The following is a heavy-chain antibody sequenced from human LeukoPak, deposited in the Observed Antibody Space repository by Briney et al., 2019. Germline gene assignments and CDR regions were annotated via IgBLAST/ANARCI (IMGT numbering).Heavy chain of an antibody. V-gene: IGHV3-30*18. CDR2: ISHDGSNK. Sequence: GGSLRLSCAASGFTFSSYCMHWVRQAPGKGLEWVAVISHDGSNKYYADFVKGRFTIFRDNSKNTVYLQMKRMRAEDTAVYYCAKGKDIAVVPASFDYWGEGNLVIVSS. CDR1: GFTFSSYC. D-gene: IGHD2-2*01. J-gene: IGHJ4*02. CDR3: AKGKDIAVVPASFDY.